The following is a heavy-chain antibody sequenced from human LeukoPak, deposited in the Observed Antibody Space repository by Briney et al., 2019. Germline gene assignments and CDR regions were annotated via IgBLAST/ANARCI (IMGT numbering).Heavy chain of an antibody. Sequence: GGYLRLSCVASGLTFSSYWMSWVRQAPGKGLEWVANIKQDGGEKYYVDSVKGRFTISRDNSKNTLYLQMNSLRAEDTAVYYCAKSVDSGYLFSWFDPWGQGTLVTVSS. CDR3: AKSVDSGYLFSWFDP. D-gene: IGHD3-22*01. V-gene: IGHV3-7*03. J-gene: IGHJ5*02. CDR1: GLTFSSYW. CDR2: IKQDGGEK.